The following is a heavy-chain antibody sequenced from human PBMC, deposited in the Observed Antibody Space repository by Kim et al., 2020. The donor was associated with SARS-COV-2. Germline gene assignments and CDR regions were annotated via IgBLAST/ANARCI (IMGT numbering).Heavy chain of an antibody. CDR3: ARTRYTGNYYYGMDV. D-gene: IGHD5-18*01. J-gene: IGHJ6*02. CDR1: GVSLNSSGLF. Sequence: SGPALVKPTQTLTLTCTFSGVSLNSSGLFVSWIRQRPGKALEWLALIDWDDDKNYSTSLRTRLTISKDTSKNQVVLRMTNMDPVDTATYYCARTRYTGNYYYGMDVWGQGTTVTVSS. CDR2: IDWDDDK. V-gene: IGHV2-70*01.